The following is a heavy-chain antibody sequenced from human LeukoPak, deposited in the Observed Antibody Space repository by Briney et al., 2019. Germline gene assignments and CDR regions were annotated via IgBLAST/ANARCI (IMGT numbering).Heavy chain of an antibody. J-gene: IGHJ4*02. D-gene: IGHD4-23*01. V-gene: IGHV1-18*01. CDR1: GYIFTKYG. CDR3: ARVDYGGNYVDY. CDR2: INTYNINT. Sequence: GASVKVSCKASGYIFTKYGISWVRQAPGQGLEWMGWINTYNINTNYAQRLQGRVTMTTDTSTSTAYMELRSLRSDDTTVYYCARVDYGGNYVDYWGQGTLVTVSS.